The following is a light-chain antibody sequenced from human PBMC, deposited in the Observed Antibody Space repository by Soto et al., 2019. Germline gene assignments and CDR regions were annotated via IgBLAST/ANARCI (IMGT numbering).Light chain of an antibody. Sequence: QSALTQPASVSGSPGQSINISCTGTSSDVGSYDLVSWYQQPPGKAPKLMIYEDTKRPSGISTRFSGSKSGNAASLTISGLQAEDEADYYCCSYAGRGTFVFGTGTKVTVL. V-gene: IGLV2-23*01. J-gene: IGLJ1*01. CDR2: EDT. CDR1: SSDVGSYDL. CDR3: CSYAGRGTFV.